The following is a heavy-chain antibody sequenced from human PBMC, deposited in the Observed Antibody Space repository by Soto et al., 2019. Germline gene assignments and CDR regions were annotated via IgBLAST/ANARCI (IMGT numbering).Heavy chain of an antibody. D-gene: IGHD3-22*01. CDR3: TRRTSKKXYYDSSGYYYYYYGMDV. J-gene: IGHJ6*02. CDR1: GFTFSCSA. CDR2: IRSKANSYAT. V-gene: IGHV3-73*01. Sequence: GGSLRLSCAASGFTFSCSAMHWVRQASGKGLEWVGRIRSKANSYATAYAASVKGRFTISRDDSKNTANLQMNSLKTEDTAVYYCTRRTSKKXYYDSSGYYYYYYGMDVWGQGTTVTVSS.